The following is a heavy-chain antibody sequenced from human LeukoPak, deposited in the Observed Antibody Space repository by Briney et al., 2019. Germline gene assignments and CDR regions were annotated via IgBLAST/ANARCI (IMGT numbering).Heavy chain of an antibody. D-gene: IGHD6-19*01. Sequence: SETLSLTCAVYGGSFSGYCWSWIRQPPGKGLEWIGEINHSGSTNYNPSLKSRVTISVDTSKNQFSLKLSSVTAADTAVYYCARWGSGWSYFDYWGQGTLVTVSS. CDR2: INHSGST. CDR1: GGSFSGYC. J-gene: IGHJ4*02. CDR3: ARWGSGWSYFDY. V-gene: IGHV4-34*01.